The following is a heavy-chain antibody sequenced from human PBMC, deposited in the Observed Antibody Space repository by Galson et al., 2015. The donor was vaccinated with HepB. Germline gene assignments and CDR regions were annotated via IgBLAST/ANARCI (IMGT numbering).Heavy chain of an antibody. V-gene: IGHV3-53*01. Sequence: SLRLSCAVSGFTVSNNYMSWVRQAPGKGLEWVSLVYSGGSTYYADSVKGRFTISRDNSKNTVYLQMNSLRVEDTAVYYCARIYWNYGRDYWGQGTLVTVSS. D-gene: IGHD1-7*01. CDR2: VYSGGST. CDR3: ARIYWNYGRDY. CDR1: GFTVSNNY. J-gene: IGHJ4*02.